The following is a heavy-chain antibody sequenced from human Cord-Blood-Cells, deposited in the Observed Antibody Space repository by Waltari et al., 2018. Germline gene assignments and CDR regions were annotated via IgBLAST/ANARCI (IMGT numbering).Heavy chain of an antibody. CDR1: GGSFSGYY. J-gene: IGHJ3*02. CDR2: INHSGST. Sequence: QVQLQQWGAGLLKPSEPLSLTCAVYGGSFSGYYWSWIRQPPGKGLEWIGEINHSGSTNYNPSLKSRVTISVDTSKNQFSLKLSSVTAADTAVYYCARCDSSGYKEAFDIWGQGTMVTVSS. D-gene: IGHD3-22*01. V-gene: IGHV4-34*01. CDR3: ARCDSSGYKEAFDI.